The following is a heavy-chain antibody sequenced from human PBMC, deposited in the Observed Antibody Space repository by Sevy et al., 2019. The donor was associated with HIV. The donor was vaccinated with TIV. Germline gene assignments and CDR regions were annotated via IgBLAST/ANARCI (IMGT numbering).Heavy chain of an antibody. Sequence: GSLRLSCAASGFSFSTYWMTWVRQAPGKGLEWVATMNQDGTERDYVDPVQGGFTISRDNTKTSLFLQKNSLSAEDTGVYYCVREGLGGFSYSLDCWGQGTLVTVSS. J-gene: IGHJ4*02. CDR1: GFSFSTYW. V-gene: IGHV3-7*01. CDR2: MNQDGTER. D-gene: IGHD3-16*01. CDR3: VREGLGGFSYSLDC.